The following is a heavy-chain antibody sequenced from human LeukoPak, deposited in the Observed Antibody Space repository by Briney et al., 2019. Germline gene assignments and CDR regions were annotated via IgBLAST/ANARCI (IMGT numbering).Heavy chain of an antibody. Sequence: PGGSLRLSCAASGFTFSSYSMNWVRQAPGKGLEWVSSISSSSSCIYYADSVKGRFTISRDNAKNPLYLQMNSLRAEDTAVYYCARDFSKHYYYYGMDVWGQGTTVTVSS. J-gene: IGHJ6*02. V-gene: IGHV3-21*01. CDR2: ISSSSSCI. CDR3: ARDFSKHYYYYGMDV. CDR1: GFTFSSYS. D-gene: IGHD4-11*01.